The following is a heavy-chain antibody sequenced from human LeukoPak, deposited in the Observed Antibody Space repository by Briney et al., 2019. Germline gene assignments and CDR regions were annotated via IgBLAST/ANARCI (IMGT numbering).Heavy chain of an antibody. V-gene: IGHV1-2*02. CDR3: ARASYYYDSSGYPGYYFDY. CDR1: GYTFTGYY. Sequence: ASVKVSCKASGYTFTGYYMHWVRQAPGQGLEWMGWINPNSGGTNYAQKFQGRVTMTRDTSISTAYMELSRLRSDDTAVYYCARASYYYDSSGYPGYYFDYWGQGTLVTVSS. J-gene: IGHJ4*02. D-gene: IGHD3-22*01. CDR2: INPNSGGT.